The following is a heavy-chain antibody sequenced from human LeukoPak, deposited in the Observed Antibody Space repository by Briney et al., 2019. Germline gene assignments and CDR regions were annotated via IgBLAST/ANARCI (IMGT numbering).Heavy chain of an antibody. CDR3: AKLGCTGTICYANY. Sequence: GGSLRLSCAASGFTFSDYAMTCVRQTPGKGLEWVSVISGGGDSTDYADSMKGRFTISRDNSKNTLYLQMNSLRAEDTALYYCAKLGCTGTICYANYWGQGTLVTVFS. D-gene: IGHD2-2*01. CDR1: GFTFSDYA. J-gene: IGHJ4*02. CDR2: ISGGGDST. V-gene: IGHV3-23*01.